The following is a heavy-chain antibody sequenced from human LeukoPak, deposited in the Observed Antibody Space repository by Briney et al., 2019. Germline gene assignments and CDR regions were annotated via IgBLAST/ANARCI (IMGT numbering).Heavy chain of an antibody. CDR2: IYPGDSDT. CDR1: GYSFTTYW. D-gene: IGHD2-15*01. CDR3: AREKYVGRLTEY. V-gene: IGHV5-51*01. J-gene: IGHJ4*02. Sequence: GESLKISCKGSGYSFTTYWIAWVRQLPGKGLEWMGIIYPGDSDTRYSPSFQGQVTISADKSINTAYLQWSSLKASDTAIYYCAREKYVGRLTEYWGQRTLVTVSS.